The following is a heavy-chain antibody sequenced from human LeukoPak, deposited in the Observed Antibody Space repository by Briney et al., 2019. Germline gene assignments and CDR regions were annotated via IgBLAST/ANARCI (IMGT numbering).Heavy chain of an antibody. CDR2: IYYSGST. Sequence: SQTLSLTCTVSGGSISSGDYYWSWIRQPPGKGLEWIGYIYYSGSTYYNPSLKSRVTISVDTSKNQFSLKLSSVTAADTAVYYCARSSSSLDSGSSDAFDIWGQGTMVTVSS. D-gene: IGHD1-26*01. CDR1: GGSISSGDYY. J-gene: IGHJ3*02. CDR3: ARSSSSLDSGSSDAFDI. V-gene: IGHV4-30-4*08.